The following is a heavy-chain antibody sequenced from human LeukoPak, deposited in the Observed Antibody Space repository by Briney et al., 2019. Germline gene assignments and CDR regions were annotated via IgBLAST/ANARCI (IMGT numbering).Heavy chain of an antibody. J-gene: IGHJ3*02. CDR1: GGSISSSSYY. CDR2: IYYSGST. D-gene: IGHD3-3*01. V-gene: IGHV4-39*07. Sequence: SETLSLTCTVSGGSISSSSYYWGWIRQPPGKGLEWIGSIYYSGSTYYNPSLNSRVTISVDTSKNQFSLTLSSVTAADTAVYYCARDAPLSRYYDFWSGYFQASGDDAFDIWGQGTMVTVSS. CDR3: ARDAPLSRYYDFWSGYFQASGDDAFDI.